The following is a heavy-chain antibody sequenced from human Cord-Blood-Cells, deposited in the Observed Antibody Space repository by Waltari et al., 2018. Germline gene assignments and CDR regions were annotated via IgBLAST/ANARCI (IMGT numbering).Heavy chain of an antibody. D-gene: IGHD3-10*01. CDR2: ISHSGST. J-gene: IGHJ5*02. V-gene: IGHV4-34*01. CDR3: ATNAPYGSGSYNWFDP. Sequence: GEISHSGSTNYNPSLKSRVTISVDTSKNQFSLKLSSVTAADTAVYYCATNAPYGSGSYNWFDPWGQGTLVTVSS.